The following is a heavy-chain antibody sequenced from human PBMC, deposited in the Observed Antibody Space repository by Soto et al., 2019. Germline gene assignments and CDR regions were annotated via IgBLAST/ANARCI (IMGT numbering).Heavy chain of an antibody. Sequence: GGSLRLSCAASGFTFSSRWMHWVRQAPGKGLVWVSRINSDGTTITYADSVKGRFTISRDNAKNTLYLQMNSLRAEDTAVYYCESGTQTTVTTRLLDCWGQGTLVTVS. V-gene: IGHV3-74*01. J-gene: IGHJ4*02. CDR3: ESGTQTTVTTRLLDC. CDR2: INSDGTTI. CDR1: GFTFSSRW. D-gene: IGHD4-17*01.